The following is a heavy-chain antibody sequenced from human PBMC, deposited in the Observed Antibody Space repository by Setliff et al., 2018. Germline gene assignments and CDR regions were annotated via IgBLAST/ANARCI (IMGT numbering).Heavy chain of an antibody. CDR2: IYTSGST. J-gene: IGHJ4*02. V-gene: IGHV4-61*02. Sequence: PSETLSLTCTVSGGSISSGSYYWSWIRQPAGKGLEWIGRIYTSGSTNYNPSFQSRVTMSVDRSKNQFSLNLRAMTAADTAVYYCAREGGGSGWTPDSWGQGTLVTVSS. D-gene: IGHD6-19*01. CDR3: AREGGGSGWTPDS. CDR1: GGSISSGSYY.